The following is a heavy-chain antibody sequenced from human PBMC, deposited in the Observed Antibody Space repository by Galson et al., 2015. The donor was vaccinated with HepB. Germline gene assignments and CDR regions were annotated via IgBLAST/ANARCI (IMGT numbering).Heavy chain of an antibody. CDR1: GFTFSSYS. J-gene: IGHJ4*02. D-gene: IGHD6-13*01. CDR2: ISSSSSYI. CDR3: ARDSPRYSSSWYN. V-gene: IGHV3-21*01. Sequence: SLRLSCAASGFTFSSYSMNWVRQAPGKGLEWVSSISSSSSYIYYADSVKGRFPISRDNAKNSLYLQMNSLRAEDTAVYYCARDSPRYSSSWYNWGQGTLVTVSS.